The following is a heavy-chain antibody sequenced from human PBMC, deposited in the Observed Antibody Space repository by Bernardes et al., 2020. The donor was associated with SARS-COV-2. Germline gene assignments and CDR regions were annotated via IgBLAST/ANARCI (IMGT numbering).Heavy chain of an antibody. D-gene: IGHD5-18*01. CDR2: ISTGGSTK. Sequence: GSLRLSCAASGFTFSSSVMNWVRQAPGKGLEWVSYISTGGSTKYYADSVKGRFTISRDNAKNSLYLQMNSLRAEDTAVYYCAREYTYGFDSWGQGTLVAVSS. CDR1: GFTFSSSV. V-gene: IGHV3-48*03. J-gene: IGHJ4*02. CDR3: AREYTYGFDS.